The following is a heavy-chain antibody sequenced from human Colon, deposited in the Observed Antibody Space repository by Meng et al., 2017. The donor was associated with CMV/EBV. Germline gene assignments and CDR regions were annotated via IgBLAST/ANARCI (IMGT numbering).Heavy chain of an antibody. J-gene: IGHJ4*02. D-gene: IGHD3-10*01. V-gene: IGHV3-74*01. CDR3: TRLLWFGEFDS. CDR1: GFSFPYYW. CDR2: VNSDGSRV. Sequence: FDASGFSFPYYWMPWVRQAPGQGLDWVARVNSDGSRVSYADSVKGRFTISRDEATNTLFLQMNSLRVEDTAVYYCTRLLWFGEFDSWGQGTLVTVSS.